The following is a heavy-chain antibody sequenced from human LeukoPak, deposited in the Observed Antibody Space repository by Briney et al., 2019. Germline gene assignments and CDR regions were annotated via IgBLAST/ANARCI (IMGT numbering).Heavy chain of an antibody. CDR2: ISTSGST. J-gene: IGHJ5*02. V-gene: IGHV4-4*07. CDR3: ARLFSFPLRAPFDP. Sequence: SETLSLTCTVSGGSISSYYWSWIRQPAGKGLESIGHISTSGSTNYNPSLKSRVTISVDTSKNQFSLKLSSVTAADTAVYYCARLFSFPLRAPFDPWGQGTLVTVSS. CDR1: GGSISSYY. D-gene: IGHD3-16*01.